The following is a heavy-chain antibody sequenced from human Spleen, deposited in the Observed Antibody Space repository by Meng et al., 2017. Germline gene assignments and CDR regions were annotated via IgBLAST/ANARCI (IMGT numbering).Heavy chain of an antibody. CDR3: ARGTATLDF. J-gene: IGHJ4*01. CDR1: GDSVSSNSVA. Sequence: VTLQQSGPGLVNPSPTPSPTCAISGDSVSSNSVAWNWIRQSPSRGLEWLGRTYYRSRWYKDYAVSVKSRITINPDTSKNEFSLQLNSVTPEDTAVYFCARGTATLDFWGHGTLVTVSS. CDR2: TYYRSRWYK. D-gene: IGHD2-15*01. V-gene: IGHV6-1*01.